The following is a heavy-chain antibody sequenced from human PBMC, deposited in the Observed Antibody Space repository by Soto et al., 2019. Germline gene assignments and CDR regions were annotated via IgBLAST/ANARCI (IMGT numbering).Heavy chain of an antibody. V-gene: IGHV3-7*03. CDR3: ARRYLQLWSKAEYYFDY. J-gene: IGHJ4*02. D-gene: IGHD5-18*01. Sequence: QTGGSLRLSCAASGFTFSSYWMSWVRQAPGKGLEWVANIKQDGSEKYYVDSVKGRFTISRDNAKNSLYLQMNSLRAEDTAVYYCARRYLQLWSKAEYYFDYWGQGTLVTVSS. CDR1: GFTFSSYW. CDR2: IKQDGSEK.